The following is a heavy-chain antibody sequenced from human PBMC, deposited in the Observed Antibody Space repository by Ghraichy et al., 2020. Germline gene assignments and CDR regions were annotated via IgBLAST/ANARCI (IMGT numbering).Heavy chain of an antibody. V-gene: IGHV3-23*01. CDR3: AKAFEGTLHFFDY. CDR1: GFTFRRYA. J-gene: IGHJ4*02. CDR2: VTDDGTTA. Sequence: ETLSLTCEASGFTFRRYAMSWVRLAPGKGLEWVSGVTDDGTTAYYAGSVRGRFTISRDNSMHSVFLQMSSLRADDTAIYYCAKAFEGTLHFFDYWGQGTPVTVSS. D-gene: IGHD3-9*01.